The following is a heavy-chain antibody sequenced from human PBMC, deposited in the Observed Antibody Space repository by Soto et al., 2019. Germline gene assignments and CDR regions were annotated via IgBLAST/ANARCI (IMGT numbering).Heavy chain of an antibody. Sequence: ASVKVSCKASGYTFTSYGISCVRQAPGQGLEWMGWISAYNGNTNYAQKLQGRVTMTTDTSTSTAYMELRSLRSDDTAVYYCARDRLDSGYDYAFDYWGQGTLVTVSS. CDR2: ISAYNGNT. D-gene: IGHD5-12*01. CDR1: GYTFTSYG. V-gene: IGHV1-18*01. J-gene: IGHJ4*02. CDR3: ARDRLDSGYDYAFDY.